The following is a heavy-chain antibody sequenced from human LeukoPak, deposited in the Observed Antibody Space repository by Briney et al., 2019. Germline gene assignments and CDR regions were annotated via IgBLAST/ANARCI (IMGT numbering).Heavy chain of an antibody. D-gene: IGHD2-8*02. Sequence: GGSLRLSCAASGFTFTSSSMNWVRQAPGKGLEWLSYISSSSTIYYADSVKGRFTISRDNARNSLYLQMNSLRAEDTAVYYCATSTGGPDWGYWGQGTLVTVSS. J-gene: IGHJ4*02. CDR2: ISSSSTI. V-gene: IGHV3-48*01. CDR3: ATSTGGPDWGY. CDR1: GFTFTSSS.